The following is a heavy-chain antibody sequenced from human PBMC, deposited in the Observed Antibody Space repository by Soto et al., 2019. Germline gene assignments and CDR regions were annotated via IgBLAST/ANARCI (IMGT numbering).Heavy chain of an antibody. V-gene: IGHV3-15*05. CDR1: GFSFNNVW. CDR2: IKSKADGGTA. CDR3: ARILQYFGAPRAYFDL. D-gene: IGHD3-10*01. Sequence: PGGSLRLSCAASGFSFNNVWMSWIRQTPGKGLEWVGRIKSKADGGTADYVAPLKGRVTISRDDSTNTLDLQMNNLKTEDTGVYFCARILQYFGAPRAYFDLWGRGSLVTVSS. J-gene: IGHJ2*01.